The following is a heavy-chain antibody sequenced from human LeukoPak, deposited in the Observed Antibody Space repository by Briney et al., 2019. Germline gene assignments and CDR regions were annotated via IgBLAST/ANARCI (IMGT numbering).Heavy chain of an antibody. V-gene: IGHV3-7*01. J-gene: IGHJ4*02. D-gene: IGHD6-19*01. CDR3: ARGDSIGWAF. CDR2: IKPDGTEK. Sequence: GGSLRLSCAASGFTFSSYWMSWVRQAPGKGLEWVANIKPDGTEKYYVDSVKGRFTISRDNAENSMSLQMNSLRADDTAVYYCARGDSIGWAFGGQGTPVTVSS. CDR1: GFTFSSYW.